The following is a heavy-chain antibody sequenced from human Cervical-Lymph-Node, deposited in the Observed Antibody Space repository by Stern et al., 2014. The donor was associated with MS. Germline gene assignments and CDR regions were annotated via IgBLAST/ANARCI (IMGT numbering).Heavy chain of an antibody. D-gene: IGHD1-26*01. CDR1: GFTFSSYW. Sequence: EVQLVESGGGLVQPGGSLRLSCAASGFTFSSYWMTWVRQSPGKGLEWVANIKQDGSEQYYANPVKGRFSISRDNAKNSLYLQMNSLRVEDTAVYYCARDLVAATRRGSFDIWGQGTMVTVSS. CDR2: IKQDGSEQ. CDR3: ARDLVAATRRGSFDI. V-gene: IGHV3-7*01. J-gene: IGHJ3*02.